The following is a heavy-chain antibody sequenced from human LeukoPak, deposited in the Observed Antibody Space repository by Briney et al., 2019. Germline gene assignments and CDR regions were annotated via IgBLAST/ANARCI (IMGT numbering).Heavy chain of an antibody. CDR1: GGSFSGYY. V-gene: IGHV4-34*01. Sequence: PSETLSLTCAVYGGSFSGYYWSWIRQPPGKGLEWIGEINHSGSTNYNPSLKSLVTISVDTSKNQFSLKLSSVTAADTAVYYCARGSIRHYYGSGSPLNWFDPWGQGTLVTVSS. J-gene: IGHJ5*02. CDR3: ARGSIRHYYGSGSPLNWFDP. CDR2: INHSGST. D-gene: IGHD3-10*01.